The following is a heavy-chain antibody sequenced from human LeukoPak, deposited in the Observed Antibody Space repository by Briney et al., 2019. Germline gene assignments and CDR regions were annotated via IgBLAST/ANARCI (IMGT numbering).Heavy chain of an antibody. Sequence: GSLRLSCAGSGFTFSDYWMTWVRQAPGKGLEWVANINEDGSDKYYVDSVKGRFTISRDNAEKSLYLQINSLRAEDAAVYYCAKPLTDTAMVTFDYWGQGTLVTVSS. J-gene: IGHJ4*02. D-gene: IGHD5-18*01. CDR2: INEDGSDK. CDR1: GFTFSDYW. V-gene: IGHV3-7*01. CDR3: AKPLTDTAMVTFDY.